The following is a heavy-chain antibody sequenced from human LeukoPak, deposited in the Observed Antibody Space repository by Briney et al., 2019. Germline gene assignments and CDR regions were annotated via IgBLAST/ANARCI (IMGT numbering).Heavy chain of an antibody. V-gene: IGHV1-69*04. CDR1: AASFSIYD. J-gene: IGHJ4*02. Sequence: GSSVYVSCKSSAASFSIYDISWVRQAPGQGLEWKVRIIHIFGIANYAQKLQGRVTITADKSTSTAYMELSRLRAEDTAVYYCARDLTTRQNYYGWGQGTLVTVSS. CDR3: ARDLTTRQNYYG. D-gene: IGHD4-17*01. CDR2: IIHIFGIA.